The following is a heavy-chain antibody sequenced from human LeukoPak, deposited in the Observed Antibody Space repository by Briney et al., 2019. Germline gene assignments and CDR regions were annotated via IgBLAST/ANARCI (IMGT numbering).Heavy chain of an antibody. CDR1: GFTFSNYA. CDR2: ISGSGGST. Sequence: GGSLRLSCAASGFTFSNYAMSWVRQAPGKGLEWVSAISGSGGSTYYADSVVKGRFTISRDNSKNTLYLQMNSLRAEDTAVYYCAKCYYASSTSVTDLWGQGTLVTVSS. V-gene: IGHV3-23*01. CDR3: AKCYYASSTSVTDL. D-gene: IGHD3-22*01. J-gene: IGHJ4*02.